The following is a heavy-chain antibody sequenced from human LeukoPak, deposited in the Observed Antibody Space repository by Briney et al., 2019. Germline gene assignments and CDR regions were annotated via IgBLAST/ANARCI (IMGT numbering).Heavy chain of an antibody. CDR2: INWNGGST. CDR3: ARGQTTTLGYYYYYGMDV. D-gene: IGHD1-7*01. J-gene: IGHJ6*02. Sequence: PGGSLRLSCAASGFTFDDYGMSWVRQSPGKGLEWVSGINWNGGSTGYADSVKGRFTISRDNAKNSLYLQMNSLRAEDTALYYCARGQTTTLGYYYYYGMDVWGQGTTVTVSS. V-gene: IGHV3-20*04. CDR1: GFTFDDYG.